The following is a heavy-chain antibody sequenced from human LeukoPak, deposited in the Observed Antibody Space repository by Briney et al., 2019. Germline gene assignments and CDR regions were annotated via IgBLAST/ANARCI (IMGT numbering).Heavy chain of an antibody. CDR1: GFTFSSYS. V-gene: IGHV3-21*01. D-gene: IGHD5-18*01. CDR3: ARGTETVMADI. Sequence: GGSLRLSCAASGFTFSSYSMNWVRQAPGKGLEWVSSISSSSSYIYYADSVKGRFTISRDNAKNSLYLQMNSLRAEDTAEYYRARGTETVMADILRQGTMATVSS. CDR2: ISSSSSYI. J-gene: IGHJ3*02.